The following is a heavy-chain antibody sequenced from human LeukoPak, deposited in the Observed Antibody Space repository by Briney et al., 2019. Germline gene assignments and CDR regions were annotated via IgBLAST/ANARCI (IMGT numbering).Heavy chain of an antibody. V-gene: IGHV1-3*01. CDR1: GYTFINYA. Sequence: GASVKVSCKASGYTFINYAIHWVRQAPGQGLEWMGWINPDNGETRYSQKLQGRVTITRDTSARIGYMELTSLRSEDTAVYYCVRDVQGREETAVGDYWGQGTRVTVSS. CDR3: VRDVQGREETAVGDY. CDR2: INPDNGET. J-gene: IGHJ4*02. D-gene: IGHD6-19*01.